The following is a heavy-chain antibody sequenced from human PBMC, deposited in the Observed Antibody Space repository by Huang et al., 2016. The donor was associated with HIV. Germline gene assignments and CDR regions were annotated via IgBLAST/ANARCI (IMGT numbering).Heavy chain of an antibody. CDR1: GYIFIGYY. D-gene: IGHD3-16*01. CDR2: IPPNSGGT. J-gene: IGHJ4*02. Sequence: QVQLVQSGAEVKKPGASVTVSCKASGYIFIGYYIQWVRQAPGQGLEWMGRIPPNSGGTKYAEKFQGRVTMTRDTSINTAYMELRSLRSDDTAVYYCARSPLLGESSSALEFWGQGTLVTVSS. CDR3: ARSPLLGESSSALEF. V-gene: IGHV1-2*06.